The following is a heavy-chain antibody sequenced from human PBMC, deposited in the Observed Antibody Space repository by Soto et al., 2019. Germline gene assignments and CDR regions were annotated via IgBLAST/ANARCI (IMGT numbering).Heavy chain of an antibody. J-gene: IGHJ3*02. CDR3: ARDHYQCDVTPDVFDI. CDR2: MWYDGSNK. CDR1: GINFHQYG. Sequence: QAQLVESGGGVVQPGRSLRLSCVASGINFHQYGMHWVRQAPGKGLEGVAVMWYDGSNKYYVDSVKGRFTISRDTSTSTHTLFLQMDSLRDEDTAVYFCARDHYQCDVTPDVFDIWGQGTMVTVSS. D-gene: IGHD2-21*01. V-gene: IGHV3-33*01.